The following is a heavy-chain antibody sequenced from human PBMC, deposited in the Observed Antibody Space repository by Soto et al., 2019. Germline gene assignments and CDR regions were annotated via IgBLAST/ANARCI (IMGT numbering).Heavy chain of an antibody. CDR1: GASITSSY. J-gene: IGHJ3*02. Sequence: SETLSLTCSVSGASITSSYWSWIRQSPGKGLEWIGYVHYSGGTKDNPSLKSRVTISVDTSKNQFSLKLTSVTAADTTVYYCARGYYDSRGQSNTFDIWGQGTMVTVSS. D-gene: IGHD3-22*01. CDR3: ARGYYDSRGQSNTFDI. V-gene: IGHV4-59*01. CDR2: VHYSGGT.